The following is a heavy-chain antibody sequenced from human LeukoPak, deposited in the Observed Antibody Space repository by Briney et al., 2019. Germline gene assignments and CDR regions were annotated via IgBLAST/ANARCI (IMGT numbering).Heavy chain of an antibody. Sequence: AESLTLSCAASGFTLSSYSMSWVRQAPRKGLEWVWGISGSGDSTYYADSVKGGFTIFRENSKKTLDLQMNSLRAEDAAIYYCAKETSAYYYGELDSWGWGTLVTVSS. CDR1: GFTLSSYS. J-gene: IGHJ4*02. V-gene: IGHV3-23*01. CDR2: ISGSGDST. D-gene: IGHD3-22*01. CDR3: AKETSAYYYGELDS.